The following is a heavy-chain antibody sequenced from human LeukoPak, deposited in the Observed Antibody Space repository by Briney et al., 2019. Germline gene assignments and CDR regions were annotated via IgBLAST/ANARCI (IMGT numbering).Heavy chain of an antibody. Sequence: PSETLSLTCTVSGGSISSYYWSWIRQPPGKGLEWIGYIYYSGSTNYNPSLKSRVTISVGTAKNQFSLKLSSVTAADTAVYYCARVGYSSSWYPPWSRYYYMDVWGKGTTVTVSS. D-gene: IGHD6-13*01. CDR1: GGSISSYY. CDR2: IYYSGST. J-gene: IGHJ6*03. CDR3: ARVGYSSSWYPPWSRYYYMDV. V-gene: IGHV4-59*01.